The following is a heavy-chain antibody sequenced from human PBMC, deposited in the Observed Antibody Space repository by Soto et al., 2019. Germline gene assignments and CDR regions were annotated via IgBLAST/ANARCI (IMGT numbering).Heavy chain of an antibody. D-gene: IGHD3-22*01. CDR2: IYHSGTT. V-gene: IGHV4-4*02. J-gene: IGHJ5*02. CDR3: ARDSFDSSDYTTNWFDP. Sequence: SETLSLTCAVSGASISSTYWWTWVRQPPGKGLEWIGEIYHSGTTNYNPSRKSRVTISLDKSKNQFSLKLSSVSAADTAIYFCARDSFDSSDYTTNWFDPWGQGTLVTVSS. CDR1: GASISSTYW.